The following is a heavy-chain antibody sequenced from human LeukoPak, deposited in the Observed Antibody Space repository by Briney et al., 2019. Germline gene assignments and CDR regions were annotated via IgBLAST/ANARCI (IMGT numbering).Heavy chain of an antibody. CDR3: AGGKWVAITFGGVIVMPPPFDY. Sequence: ASVKVSCKASGYTFTSYGISWVRQAPGQGLEWMGWISAYNGNTNYAQKLQGRVTMTTDTSTGTAYMGLGGLRSDDTAVYYCAGGKWVAITFGGVIVMPPPFDYWGQGTLVTVSS. CDR2: ISAYNGNT. J-gene: IGHJ4*02. CDR1: GYTFTSYG. D-gene: IGHD3-16*02. V-gene: IGHV1-18*04.